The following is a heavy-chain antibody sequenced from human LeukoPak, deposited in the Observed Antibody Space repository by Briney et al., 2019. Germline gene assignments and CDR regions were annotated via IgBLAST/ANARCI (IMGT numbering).Heavy chain of an antibody. Sequence: GGSLRLSCAASGFTFSSYWMSWVRQAPGKGLEWGDNIKQDGSEKYYVDSVKGRFTISRDNAKNSLYLQMNSLRAEDTAVYYCARDPRGPRPSDYWGQGTLVTVSS. CDR1: GFTFSSYW. CDR3: ARDPRGPRPSDY. CDR2: IKQDGSEK. D-gene: IGHD3/OR15-3a*01. V-gene: IGHV3-7*01. J-gene: IGHJ4*02.